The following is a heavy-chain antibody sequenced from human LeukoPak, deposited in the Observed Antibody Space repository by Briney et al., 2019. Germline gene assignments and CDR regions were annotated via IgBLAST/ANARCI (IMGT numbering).Heavy chain of an antibody. D-gene: IGHD4-17*01. CDR2: INPNSGGT. CDR1: GYTFTGYY. CDR3: ARLGGWAYRDYLQEAFDY. J-gene: IGHJ4*02. Sequence: GASVKVSCKASGYTFTGYYMHWVRQAPGQGLEWMGWINPNSGGTNYAQKFQGRVTMTTDTSTSTVYMELRSLRSDDTAVYYCARLGGWAYRDYLQEAFDYWGQGTLVTVSS. V-gene: IGHV1-2*02.